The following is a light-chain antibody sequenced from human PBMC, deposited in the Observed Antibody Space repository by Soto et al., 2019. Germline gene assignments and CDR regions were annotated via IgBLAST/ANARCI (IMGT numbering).Light chain of an antibody. Sequence: EIVLTQSPGTVSLSPGERATLSCRASQSVSSSFLAWYQQKRGQPPRLLIYGASNRATGIPDRFSGSGSGTDFTLTLSRVELDDFAVYYCQQYDSSPRTFGQGTKV. V-gene: IGKV3-20*01. J-gene: IGKJ1*01. CDR2: GAS. CDR1: QSVSSSF. CDR3: QQYDSSPRT.